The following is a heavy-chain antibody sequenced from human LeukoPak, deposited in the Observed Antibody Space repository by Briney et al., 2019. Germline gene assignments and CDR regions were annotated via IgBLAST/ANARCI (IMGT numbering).Heavy chain of an antibody. CDR3: ARVNPINSGFYAY. D-gene: IGHD3-22*01. J-gene: IGHJ4*02. CDR2: ISGSSSNT. V-gene: IGHV3-11*06. Sequence: GGSLRLSCATSGFTFSDYYMTWIRQAPGKGLEWLSYISGSSSNTNYADSVQGRFIISRDNAKNSLYLQMNSLRAEDTAVYYCARVNPINSGFYAYWGQGTLVTVSS. CDR1: GFTFSDYY.